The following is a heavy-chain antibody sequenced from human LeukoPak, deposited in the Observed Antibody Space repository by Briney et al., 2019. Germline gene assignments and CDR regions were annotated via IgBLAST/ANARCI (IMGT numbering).Heavy chain of an antibody. Sequence: PSGTLSLTCAVSGGSISSSNWWSWVRQPPGKGLEWIGEIYHSGSTNYNPSLKSRVTISVDKSKNQFSLKLSSVTAADTAVYYCARVGSGWYVAYYYYMDVWGKGTTVTVSS. D-gene: IGHD6-19*01. J-gene: IGHJ6*03. CDR1: GGSISSSNW. V-gene: IGHV4-4*02. CDR3: ARVGSGWYVAYYYYMDV. CDR2: IYHSGST.